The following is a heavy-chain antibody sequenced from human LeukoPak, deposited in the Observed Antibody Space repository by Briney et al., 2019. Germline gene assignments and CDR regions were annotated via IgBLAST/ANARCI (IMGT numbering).Heavy chain of an antibody. Sequence: GGSLRLSCAASGFTVSSNYMSWVRQAPGKGLEWVSVIYSGGSTYYADSVKGRFTISRDNSKNTPYLQMNSLRAEDTAVYYCARARAAAGTWFAYYYYGMDVWGQGTTVTVSS. V-gene: IGHV3-66*01. J-gene: IGHJ6*02. CDR3: ARARAAAGTWFAYYYYGMDV. CDR1: GFTVSSNY. CDR2: IYSGGST. D-gene: IGHD6-13*01.